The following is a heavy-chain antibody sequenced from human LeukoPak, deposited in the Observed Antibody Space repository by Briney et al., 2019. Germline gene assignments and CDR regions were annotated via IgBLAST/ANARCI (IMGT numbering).Heavy chain of an antibody. J-gene: IGHJ4*02. Sequence: TSETLSLTCTVSGGSISSYYWSCIRQSAGKGLEWIGRIYSSGNTNYNPSLKSRVTMSVDTSKNQFSLKLTSVTAADTAVYYCARGPYGSGSYYWGQGTLVTVSS. D-gene: IGHD3-10*01. CDR1: GGSISSYY. CDR3: ARGPYGSGSYY. V-gene: IGHV4-4*07. CDR2: IYSSGNT.